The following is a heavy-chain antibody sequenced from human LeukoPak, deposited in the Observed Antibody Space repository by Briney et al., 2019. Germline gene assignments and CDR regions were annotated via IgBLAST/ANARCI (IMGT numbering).Heavy chain of an antibody. V-gene: IGHV4-4*07. CDR2: IYTSGST. CDR1: GGSISSYY. J-gene: IGHJ4*02. Sequence: SETLSLTCTVSGGSISSYYWSWIRQPAGKGLEWIGRIYTSGSTNYNPSLKSRVTMSVDTPKNQFSLKLSSVTAADTAVYYCARGLWFGDENPPYFDYWGQGILVTVSS. CDR3: ARGLWFGDENPPYFDY. D-gene: IGHD3-10*01.